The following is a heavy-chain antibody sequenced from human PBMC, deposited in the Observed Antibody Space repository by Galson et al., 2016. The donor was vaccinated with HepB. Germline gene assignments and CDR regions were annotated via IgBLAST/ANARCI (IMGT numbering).Heavy chain of an antibody. J-gene: IGHJ5*02. CDR1: GFSFRNYA. Sequence: SLRLSCAASGFSFRNYAMSWVRQARGKGLEWVSSISDTAGSTYYADSVKGRFTISRDNSRNTLFLQLNSLRAEDTAVYYCAIRLDYYGSRGPWGQGTLVTVSS. CDR3: AIRLDYYGSRGP. V-gene: IGHV3-23*01. CDR2: ISDTAGST. D-gene: IGHD3-22*01.